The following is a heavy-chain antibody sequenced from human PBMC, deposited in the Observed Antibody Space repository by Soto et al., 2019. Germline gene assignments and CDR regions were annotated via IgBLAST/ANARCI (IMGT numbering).Heavy chain of an antibody. CDR2: IHHNGNS. CDR3: ARVSATGTRWFDP. V-gene: IGHV4-31*03. D-gene: IGHD1-26*01. CDR1: GGSISSGAYY. Sequence: QVQLQESGPGLVKPSQTLSLTCTVSGGSISSGAYYWSWVRQPPGKGLEWIGYIHHNGNSYNNPSLKSRISISLDTSKNQFSLNLTSVTAADTAVYYCARVSATGTRWFDPWGQGTLVTVSS. J-gene: IGHJ5*02.